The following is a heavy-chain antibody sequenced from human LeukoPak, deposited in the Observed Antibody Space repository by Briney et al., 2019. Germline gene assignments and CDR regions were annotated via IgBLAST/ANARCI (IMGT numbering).Heavy chain of an antibody. CDR2: IYYSGST. CDR1: GGSISSSSYY. J-gene: IGHJ3*02. D-gene: IGHD6-6*01. CDR3: ASAYSSSWNAFDI. Sequence: SETLSLTCTVSGGSISSSSYYWGWIRQPPGKGLEWIGSIYYSGSTYYNPSLKSRVTISVDTSKNQFSLKLSSVTAADTAVYYCASAYSSSWNAFDIWGQGTMVTVSS. V-gene: IGHV4-39*01.